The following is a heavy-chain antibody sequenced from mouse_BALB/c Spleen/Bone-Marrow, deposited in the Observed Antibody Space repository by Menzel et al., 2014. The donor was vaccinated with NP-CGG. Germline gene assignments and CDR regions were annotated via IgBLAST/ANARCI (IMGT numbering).Heavy chain of an antibody. V-gene: IGHV5-4*02. J-gene: IGHJ2*01. CDR2: ISDGGTYS. D-gene: IGHD1-1*02. CDR1: GFTFSDYY. Sequence: VKVVESGGGLMKPGGSLKLSCAASGFTFSDYYMYWVRQTPEKRLEWVATISDGGTYSYYADSVKGRFTISRDNAKSNLYLQMNSLKSEDTAMYYCARDMGDYWGQGTTLTVSS. CDR3: ARDMGDY.